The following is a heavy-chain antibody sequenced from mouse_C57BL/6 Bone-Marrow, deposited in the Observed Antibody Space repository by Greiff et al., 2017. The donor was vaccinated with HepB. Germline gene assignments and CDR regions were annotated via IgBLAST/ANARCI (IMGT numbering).Heavy chain of an antibody. CDR2: ISNGGGST. CDR1: GFTFSDYY. D-gene: IGHD1-1*01. V-gene: IGHV5-12*01. CDR3: ARGDYGSSQFAY. Sequence: VQLVESGGGLVQPGGSLKLSCAASGFTFSDYYMYWVRQTPEKRLEWVAYISNGGGSTYYPDTVKGRFTISRDNAKNTLYLQMSRLKSEDTAMYYCARGDYGSSQFAYWGQGTLVTVSA. J-gene: IGHJ3*01.